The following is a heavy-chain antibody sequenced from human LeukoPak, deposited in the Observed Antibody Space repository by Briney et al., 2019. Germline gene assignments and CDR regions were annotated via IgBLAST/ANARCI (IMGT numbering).Heavy chain of an antibody. V-gene: IGHV3-21*01. CDR2: ISSSSSYI. J-gene: IGHJ4*02. CDR1: GFTFSSYS. Sequence: GGSLRRSCAASGFTFSSYSMNWVRQAPGKGLEWVSSISSSSSYIYYADSVKGRFTISRDNAKNSLYLQMNSLRAEDTAVYYCARDASSTSCYDYWGQGTLVTVSS. D-gene: IGHD2-2*01. CDR3: ARDASSTSCYDY.